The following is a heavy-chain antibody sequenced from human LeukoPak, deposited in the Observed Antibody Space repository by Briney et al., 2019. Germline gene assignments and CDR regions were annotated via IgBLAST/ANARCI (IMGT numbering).Heavy chain of an antibody. V-gene: IGHV3-23*01. CDR2: IVASSGST. Sequence: GGSLRLSCAASGFSISNSAMSWVRQAPGKGLEWVSLIVASSGSTFYADSVKGRFTISRDSSKNTLYLQMNSLRAEDMAVYYCAKGVYDYIEMGYFDYWGQGTLVTVSS. D-gene: IGHD5/OR15-5a*01. CDR3: AKGVYDYIEMGYFDY. CDR1: GFSISNSA. J-gene: IGHJ4*02.